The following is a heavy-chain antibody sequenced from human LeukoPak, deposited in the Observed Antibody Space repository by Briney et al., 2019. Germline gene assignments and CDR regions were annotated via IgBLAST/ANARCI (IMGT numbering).Heavy chain of an antibody. CDR1: GGSFNDYF. Sequence: PSETLSLTCAVYGGSFNDYFWSWIRQPPGQGLEWIGEINHSGSSNYNPSLKSRVTISVDTSKNQFSLRLSSVTAADTAVYYCATFVMDEYGDYSSDYWGQGTLVTVSS. J-gene: IGHJ4*02. CDR2: INHSGSS. D-gene: IGHD4-17*01. V-gene: IGHV4-34*01. CDR3: ATFVMDEYGDYSSDY.